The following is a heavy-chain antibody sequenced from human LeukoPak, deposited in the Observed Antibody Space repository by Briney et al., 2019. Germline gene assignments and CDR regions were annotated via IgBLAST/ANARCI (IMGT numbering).Heavy chain of an antibody. CDR2: LNPSGGST. J-gene: IGHJ5*02. CDR3: ARGWELGRFDP. D-gene: IGHD1-26*01. Sequence: ASVKVSCKASGFTFTSYYMHWVRQAPGQGLEWMGILNPSGGSTSYAQKFQGRVTMTRDTSTSTVYMELSSLRSEDTAVYYCARGWELGRFDPWGQGTLVTVSS. V-gene: IGHV1-46*01. CDR1: GFTFTSYY.